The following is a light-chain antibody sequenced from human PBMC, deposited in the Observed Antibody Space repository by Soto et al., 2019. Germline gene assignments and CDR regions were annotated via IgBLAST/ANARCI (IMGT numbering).Light chain of an antibody. V-gene: IGKV3-15*01. J-gene: IGKJ1*01. CDR1: QSISDT. CDR3: QQYNNWPRT. Sequence: EIVMTQSPATLSVSPGGRATVSCRASQSISDTLAWYQQKPGQAPRLLIYGASTRAPGFPARFSGSGSGTDFTLTISSLQSEDFAVYYCQQYNNWPRTFGQGTKVDIK. CDR2: GAS.